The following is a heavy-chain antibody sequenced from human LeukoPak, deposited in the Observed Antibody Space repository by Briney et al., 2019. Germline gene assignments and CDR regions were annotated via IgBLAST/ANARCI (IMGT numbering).Heavy chain of an antibody. V-gene: IGHV3-30*01. D-gene: IGHD6-13*01. CDR3: ARVEAAAGDPDDY. CDR2: ISYHGSNK. Sequence: VISYHGSNKYYADSVKGRFTISRDNSKNTLYLQMNSLRAEDTAVYYCARVEAAAGDPDDYWGQGTLXT. J-gene: IGHJ4*02.